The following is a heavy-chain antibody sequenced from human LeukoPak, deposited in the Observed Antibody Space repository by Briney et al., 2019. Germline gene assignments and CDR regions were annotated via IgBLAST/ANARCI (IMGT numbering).Heavy chain of an antibody. J-gene: IGHJ6*03. Sequence: GASVKVSCKASGGTFSSYAISWVRQASGQGLEWMGGIIPIFGTANYAQKFQGRVTITADKSTSTAYMELSSLRSEDTAVYYCARMGISGSYSDYYYYMDVWGKGTTVTISS. CDR1: GGTFSSYA. CDR3: ARMGISGSYSDYYYYMDV. CDR2: IIPIFGTA. V-gene: IGHV1-69*06. D-gene: IGHD1-26*01.